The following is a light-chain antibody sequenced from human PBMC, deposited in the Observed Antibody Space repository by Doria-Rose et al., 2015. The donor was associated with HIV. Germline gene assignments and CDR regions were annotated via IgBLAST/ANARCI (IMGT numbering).Light chain of an antibody. CDR1: QSFSSTY. J-gene: IGKJ1*01. CDR3: HQYGTSWT. CDR2: DGS. V-gene: IGKV3-20*01. Sequence: TQSPGTLSLSPGERATLSCRASQSFSSTYLVWYQQKPGQAPSLLIYDGSTRATGIPDRFSASGPGTDFTLTINRLEPEDFALYYCHQYGTSWTFGQGTKVEI.